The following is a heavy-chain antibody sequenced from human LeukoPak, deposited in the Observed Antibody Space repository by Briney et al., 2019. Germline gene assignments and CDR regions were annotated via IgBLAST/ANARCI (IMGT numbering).Heavy chain of an antibody. CDR2: INHSGST. J-gene: IGHJ6*03. V-gene: IGHV4-34*01. D-gene: IGHD7-27*01. CDR3: ARSNWGSLSSYYYYYYMDV. Sequence: SETLSLTCAVYGGSFSGYYWSWIRQPPGKGLEWIGEINHSGSTNYNPSLKSRVTISVDTSKNQFSLKLSSVTAADTAVYYCARSNWGSLSSYYYYYYMDVWGKGTTVTVSS. CDR1: GGSFSGYY.